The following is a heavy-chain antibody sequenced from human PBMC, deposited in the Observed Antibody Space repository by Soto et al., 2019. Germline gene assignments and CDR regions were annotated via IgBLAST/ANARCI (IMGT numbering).Heavy chain of an antibody. Sequence: ASVKVSCKASGYTFTSYYMHWVRQAPGQGLEWMGIINPSGGSTSYAQKFQGRVTMTRDTSTSTVYMELSSLRSEDTAVYYCARDHVDIVATAYYYGMDVWGQGTTVTV. V-gene: IGHV1-46*01. CDR1: GYTFTSYY. D-gene: IGHD5-12*01. CDR3: ARDHVDIVATAYYYGMDV. J-gene: IGHJ6*02. CDR2: INPSGGST.